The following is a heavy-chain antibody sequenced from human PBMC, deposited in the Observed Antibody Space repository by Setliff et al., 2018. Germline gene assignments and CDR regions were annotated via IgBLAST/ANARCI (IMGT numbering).Heavy chain of an antibody. CDR3: ARTGTHRYFDY. Sequence: SETLSLTCTVSGASISSGTYYWAWIRQPPGKGLGWIGRIHYRGTTYSNASLASRLTISVDTAKNQFSLKLTSVTAADTAVYYCARTGTHRYFDYWGQGTWVTVSS. J-gene: IGHJ4*02. CDR1: GASISSGTYY. D-gene: IGHD1-1*01. V-gene: IGHV4-39*01. CDR2: IHYRGTT.